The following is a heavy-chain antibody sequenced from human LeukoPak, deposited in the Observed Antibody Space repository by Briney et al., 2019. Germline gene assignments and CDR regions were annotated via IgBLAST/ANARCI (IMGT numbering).Heavy chain of an antibody. CDR2: ISGDGTRT. CDR3: APAESG. Sequence: GGSLRLSCAASGFTFSTFGMTWVRQAPGKGLVWVGLISGDGTRTSYTDSVKGRFTISRDNVKNTLYLQMNSLGAEDTAVYYCAPAESGWGQGTLVTVSS. V-gene: IGHV3-74*01. D-gene: IGHD6-25*01. J-gene: IGHJ4*02. CDR1: GFTFSTFG.